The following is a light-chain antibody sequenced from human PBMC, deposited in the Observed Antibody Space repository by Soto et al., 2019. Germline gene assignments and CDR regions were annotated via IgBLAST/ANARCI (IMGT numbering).Light chain of an antibody. J-gene: IGKJ1*01. V-gene: IGKV1-5*03. CDR2: KAS. CDR3: YHYYSYSPWT. CDR1: QSISSW. Sequence: DIQMTQSPSTLSASVGDRVTITCRASQSISSWLAWYQQKPGKAPKLLIYKASSLESGVPSRFSGSGSGTEFTPTISSIQPDDFATYYCYHYYSYSPWTFGQGTKVEIK.